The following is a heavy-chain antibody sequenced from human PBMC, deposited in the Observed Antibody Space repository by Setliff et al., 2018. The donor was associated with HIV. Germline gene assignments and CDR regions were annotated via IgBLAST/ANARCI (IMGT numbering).Heavy chain of an antibody. D-gene: IGHD3-16*02. CDR1: GGSISSGGYF. Sequence: PSETLSLTCTVSGGSISSGGYFWSWIRQHPGKGLEWIGYIYYSGSTNYSPSLQSRVTISMDTSKNQLSLNLSSATAADTAVYYCSRGTFGGVIAQYYFDYWGQGTLVTVSS. CDR2: IYYSGST. J-gene: IGHJ4*02. CDR3: SRGTFGGVIAQYYFDY. V-gene: IGHV4-61*08.